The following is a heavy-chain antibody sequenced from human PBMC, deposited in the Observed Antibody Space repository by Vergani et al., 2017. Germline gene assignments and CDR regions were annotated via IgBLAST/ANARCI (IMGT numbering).Heavy chain of an antibody. CDR3: AGEGAGSSRGG. Sequence: QVQLVQSGAEVKKPGSSVKVSCKASGGTFSSYAISWVRQAPGQGLEWMGRIIPILGIANYAQKFQGRVTITADKSTSTAYMELSSLRAEDTAVYYCAGEGAGSSRGGWGQGTLVTVSS. CDR2: IIPILGIA. CDR1: GGTFSSYA. D-gene: IGHD6-13*01. J-gene: IGHJ4*02. V-gene: IGHV1-69*04.